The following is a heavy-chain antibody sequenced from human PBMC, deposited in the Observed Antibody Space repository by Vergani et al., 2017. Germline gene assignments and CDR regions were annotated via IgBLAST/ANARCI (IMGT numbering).Heavy chain of an antibody. J-gene: IGHJ4*02. D-gene: IGHD3-10*01. V-gene: IGHV3-23*01. Sequence: EVQLLESGGGSVQPGGSLRLTCAASEFTFSNYATNWLRQATGKGREWVSGISGSGVSAYYSDSVKGLFTISRDNSTNMLFLQMNNLRTEETTIYYCAKQYFVSGNYLFDYWGQGTLVTVSS. CDR1: EFTFSNYA. CDR3: AKQYFVSGNYLFDY. CDR2: ISGSGVSA.